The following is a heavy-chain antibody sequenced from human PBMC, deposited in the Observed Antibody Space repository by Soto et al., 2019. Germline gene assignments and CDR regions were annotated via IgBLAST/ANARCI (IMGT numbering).Heavy chain of an antibody. Sequence: GESLKISCKGSGYSFTNHLIDWGRQIPGKGLQGMGGIYPADSDIKYSPSFPGHVTLSVDQSTRTPYPPWGGLEASDTAMYYCARSGYDSSGYLDYWGQGTLVTVSS. J-gene: IGHJ4*02. V-gene: IGHV5-51*01. CDR3: ARSGYDSSGYLDY. D-gene: IGHD3-22*01. CDR2: IYPADSDI. CDR1: GYSFTNHL.